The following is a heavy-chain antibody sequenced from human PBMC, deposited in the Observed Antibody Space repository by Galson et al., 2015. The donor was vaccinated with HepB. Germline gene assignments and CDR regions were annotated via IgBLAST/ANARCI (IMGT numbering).Heavy chain of an antibody. V-gene: IGHV3-13*04. CDR3: VREVSMIRGQEMDGMDV. Sequence: SLRLSCAASGFIFSTYDMHWVRQRTGEGLEWVSGIGISGTTYYPGSVKGRFTVSRENAKNSLYLQMNNLGAGDTAVYYCVREVSMIRGQEMDGMDVWGQGTTVTVSS. CDR1: GFIFSTYD. CDR2: IGISGTT. J-gene: IGHJ6*02. D-gene: IGHD3-10*01.